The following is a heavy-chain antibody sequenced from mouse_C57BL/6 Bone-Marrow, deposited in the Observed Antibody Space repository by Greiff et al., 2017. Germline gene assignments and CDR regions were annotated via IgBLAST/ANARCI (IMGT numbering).Heavy chain of an antibody. V-gene: IGHV1-82*01. CDR1: GYAFSSSW. CDR2: IYPGDGDT. CDR3: ASSRTTSVRYCFDY. Sequence: VQLQESGPELVKPGASVKISCKASGYAFSSSWMNWVKQRPGQGLEWIGRIYPGDGDTNYNGKFKGKATLTADKSSSTAYMQLSSLTSEDSAVYFCASSRTTSVRYCFDYGGQGTTLTLSS. D-gene: IGHD1-1*01. J-gene: IGHJ2*01.